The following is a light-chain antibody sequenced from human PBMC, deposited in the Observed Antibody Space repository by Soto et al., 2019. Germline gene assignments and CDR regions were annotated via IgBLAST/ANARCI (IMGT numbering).Light chain of an antibody. CDR3: QQRSDWPIT. CDR1: QSVSRY. J-gene: IGKJ5*01. Sequence: EIVLTQSPATLSLSPGERATLSCRASQSVSRYLAWYQQKPGQAPRLLIYDASNRATGIPARFSGSGSGTDFTLTIRGLEPEDFAVYYWQQRSDWPITFGQGTRLEIK. CDR2: DAS. V-gene: IGKV3-11*01.